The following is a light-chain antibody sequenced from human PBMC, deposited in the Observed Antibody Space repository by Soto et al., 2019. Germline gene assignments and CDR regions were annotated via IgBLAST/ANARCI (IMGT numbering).Light chain of an antibody. CDR3: SSYRDTSKLV. V-gene: IGLV2-14*01. J-gene: IGLJ1*01. CDR2: EVN. CDR1: SSDVGGYDY. Sequence: QSALTQPASVSASPGQSITISCSGSSSDVGGYDYVSWYQQHPGKAPILVIYEVNNRPSGVSDRFSGSKSANTASLTISGVQADDEADYYCSSYRDTSKLVFGPGTKV.